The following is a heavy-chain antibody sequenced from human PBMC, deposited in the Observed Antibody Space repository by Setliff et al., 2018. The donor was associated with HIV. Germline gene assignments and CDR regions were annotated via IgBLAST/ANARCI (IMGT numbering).Heavy chain of an antibody. CDR2: IYYSGST. CDR3: ARSVFYGVAATHFDF. D-gene: IGHD2-15*01. Sequence: SETLSLTCTVSGGSISSGVYYWSWIRLHPGKGLEWIGYIYYSGSTYYNESLKSRVTISVDTSKNQFSLKLNSVTAADTAVYYCARSVFYGVAATHFDFWGQGTLVTVSS. V-gene: IGHV4-31*03. J-gene: IGHJ4*02. CDR1: GGSISSGVYY.